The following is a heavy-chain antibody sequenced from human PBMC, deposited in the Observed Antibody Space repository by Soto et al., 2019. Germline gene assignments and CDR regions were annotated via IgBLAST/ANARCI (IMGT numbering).Heavy chain of an antibody. J-gene: IGHJ4*02. V-gene: IGHV4-59*08. CDR2: ISYSGST. CDR1: GDSINNYY. D-gene: IGHD4-17*01. Sequence: SETLSLTCTVSGDSINNYYWSWIRQPPGKGLEWIGPISYSGSTNYNPSLKGRVTISVDRSVNQFSLKLSSVTAADTAVYYCARGRSTVVDYWGQGTLVTVSS. CDR3: ARGRSTVVDY.